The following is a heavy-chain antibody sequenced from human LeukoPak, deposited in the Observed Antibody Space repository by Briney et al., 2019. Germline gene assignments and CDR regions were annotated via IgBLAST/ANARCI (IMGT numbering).Heavy chain of an antibody. Sequence: GGSLRLSCAASGFTFSSYSMNWVRQAPGKGLEWVSSISSSSSYIYYADSAKGRFTISRDNAKNSLYLQMNSLRAEDTAVYYCARDAPSDDYGDYDPFDYWGQGTLVTVSS. D-gene: IGHD4-17*01. CDR2: ISSSSSYI. CDR3: ARDAPSDDYGDYDPFDY. J-gene: IGHJ4*02. V-gene: IGHV3-21*01. CDR1: GFTFSSYS.